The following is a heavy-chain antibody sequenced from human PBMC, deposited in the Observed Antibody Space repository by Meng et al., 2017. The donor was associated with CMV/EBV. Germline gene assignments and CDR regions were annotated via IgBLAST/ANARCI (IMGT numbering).Heavy chain of an antibody. Sequence: GGPLRLSCAASGFTFSSYEMNWVRQAPGKGLEWVSYISSSGSTIYYADSVKGRFTISRDNAKNSLYLQMNSLRAEDTAVYYCARDLFVGFLEWLEGPYYYYYGMDVWGQGTTVTVSS. CDR3: ARDLFVGFLEWLEGPYYYYYGMDV. J-gene: IGHJ6*02. D-gene: IGHD3-3*02. CDR1: GFTFSSYE. V-gene: IGHV3-48*03. CDR2: ISSSGSTI.